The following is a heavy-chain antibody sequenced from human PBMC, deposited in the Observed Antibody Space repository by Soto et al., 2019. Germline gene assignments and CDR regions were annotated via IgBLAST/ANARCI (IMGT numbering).Heavy chain of an antibody. CDR3: ARSKERSGPYYLDS. V-gene: IGHV1-8*01. CDR1: GYTFATYD. Sequence: QVQLVQSGAEVKKPGASVKVSCKASGYTFATYDFAWVRQATGQGLEWMGWMNPNTGNTGYAQAFRGRVTMTRNTSITTAYMELSSLRSEDTAVYFCARSKERSGPYYLDSWGQGTLVTVSS. J-gene: IGHJ4*02. D-gene: IGHD6-25*01. CDR2: MNPNTGNT.